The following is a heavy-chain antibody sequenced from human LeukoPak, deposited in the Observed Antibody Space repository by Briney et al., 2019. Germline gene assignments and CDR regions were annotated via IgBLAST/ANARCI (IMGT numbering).Heavy chain of an antibody. J-gene: IGHJ5*02. CDR2: IYTSGST. CDR3: ARGHIVVVTADWFDP. Sequence: PSETLSLTCAVYGGSFSGYYWSWIRQPAGKGLEWIGRIYTSGSTNYNPSLKSRVTISVDTSKNQFSLKLSSVTAADTAVYYCARGHIVVVTADWFDPWGQGTLVTVSS. D-gene: IGHD2-21*02. CDR1: GGSFSGYY. V-gene: IGHV4-59*10.